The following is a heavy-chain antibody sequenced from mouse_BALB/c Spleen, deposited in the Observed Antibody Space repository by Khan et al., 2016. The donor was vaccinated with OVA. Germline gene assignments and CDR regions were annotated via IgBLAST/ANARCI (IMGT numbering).Heavy chain of an antibody. Sequence: VRLQQSGAELVKSGATVKLSCTASGLNIKDTSMHWLKQWPEQGLEWIGIIDPPNGDAKYDPKFKGKATITVDTSSTTAYVQLSSLTSEDTAVYGGARMARKWGQGTTVPGSS. CDR2: IDPPNGDA. CDR3: ARMARK. CDR1: GLNIKDTS. J-gene: IGHJ2*01. V-gene: IGHV14-3*02.